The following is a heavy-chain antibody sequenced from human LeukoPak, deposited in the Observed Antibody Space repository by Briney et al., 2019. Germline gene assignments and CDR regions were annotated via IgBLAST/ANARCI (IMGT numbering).Heavy chain of an antibody. D-gene: IGHD3-10*01. J-gene: IGHJ4*02. CDR3: ARDLKGGDGPCLDY. V-gene: IGHV1-69*06. CDR1: GGTFSSHV. CDR2: IIPIFRTA. Sequence: SVKVSCKASGGTFSSHVFSWVRQAPGQGLEWMGGIIPIFRTANYAQKFQGRLTITADKSTSTAYMELSSLRSDDTAVYYCARDLKGGDGPCLDYWGQGTLVTVSS.